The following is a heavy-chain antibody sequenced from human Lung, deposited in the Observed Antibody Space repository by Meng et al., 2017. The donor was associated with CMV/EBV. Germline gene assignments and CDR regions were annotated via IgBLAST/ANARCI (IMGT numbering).Heavy chain of an antibody. J-gene: IGHJ1*01. CDR2: IPHRGSS. D-gene: IGHD3-10*01. Sequence: QVPLRDACPDLVKPSETMSLTCAVSGDSITNHNWWAWVRQPPGKGLEWIGEIPHRGSSAYNPSLKSRVSMSIDKSKNQFSLKLTSVTAADTAVYHCLRRSGGSVWGQGALVTVSS. CDR1: GDSITNHNW. CDR3: LRRSGGSV. V-gene: IGHV4-4*02.